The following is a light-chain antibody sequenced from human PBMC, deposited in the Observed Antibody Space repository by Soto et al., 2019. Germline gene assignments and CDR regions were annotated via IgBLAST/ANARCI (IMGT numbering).Light chain of an antibody. J-gene: IGKJ1*01. CDR2: AAS. V-gene: IGKV1-39*01. CDR3: QQYGSSPLWT. CDR1: QSIGSY. Sequence: IQMTQSPFSVSASVGDRVTITCRASQSIGSYLNWYQQKPGKAPKLLIYAASSLQSGVPSRFSGSGSGTDFTLTISRLELEDFAVYYCQQYGSSPLWTFGQGTKVDIK.